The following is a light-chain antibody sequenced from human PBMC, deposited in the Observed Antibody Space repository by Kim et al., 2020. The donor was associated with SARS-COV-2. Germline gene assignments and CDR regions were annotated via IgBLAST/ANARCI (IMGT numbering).Light chain of an antibody. V-gene: IGLV3-21*04. J-gene: IGLJ3*02. CDR1: KVGRTE. CDR2: YES. Sequence: GNTARITSGGNKVGRTEVHWFPPKPGQAHVLFMYYESDRPSGIPERFSGSNSGNTATLTISRVEAGDEADYYCQVWDSSSDLSWVFGGGTKLTVL. CDR3: QVWDSSSDLSWV.